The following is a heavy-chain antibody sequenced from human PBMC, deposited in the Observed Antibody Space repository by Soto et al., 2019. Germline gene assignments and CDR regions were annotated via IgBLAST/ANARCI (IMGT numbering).Heavy chain of an antibody. J-gene: IGHJ1*01. Sequence: QVQLVQSGAEVKKPGASVKVSCKASGYTFTSYAMHWVRQAPGQRLEWMGWINAGNGNTKYSQKFQGRVTITRDTSASTAYMELSSLRSEDTAVYYCARVRGGYCSGGSCYSYFQHWGQGTLVTVSS. CDR3: ARVRGGYCSGGSCYSYFQH. D-gene: IGHD2-15*01. V-gene: IGHV1-3*01. CDR1: GYTFTSYA. CDR2: INAGNGNT.